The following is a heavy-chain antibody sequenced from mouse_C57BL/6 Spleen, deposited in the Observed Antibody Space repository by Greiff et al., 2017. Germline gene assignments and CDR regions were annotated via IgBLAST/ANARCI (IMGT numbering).Heavy chain of an antibody. CDR3: ARHFELGRDWYFDV. D-gene: IGHD4-1*01. Sequence: VQLKESGGGLVKPGGSLKLSCAASGFTFSSYTMSWVRQTPEKRLEWVATISGGGGNTYYPDSVKGRFTISRDNAKNTLYLQMSSLRSEDTALYYCARHFELGRDWYFDVWGTGTTVTVSS. CDR1: GFTFSSYT. V-gene: IGHV5-9*01. CDR2: ISGGGGNT. J-gene: IGHJ1*03.